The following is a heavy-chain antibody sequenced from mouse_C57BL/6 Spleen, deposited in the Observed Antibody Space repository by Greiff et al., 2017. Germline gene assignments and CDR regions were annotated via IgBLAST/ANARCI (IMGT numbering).Heavy chain of an antibody. CDR1: GYTFTDYY. J-gene: IGHJ2*01. D-gene: IGHD1-1*01. Sequence: EVQLQQSGPELVKPGASVKISCKASGYTFTDYYMNWVKQSHGKSLEWIGDINPNNGGTSYNQKFKGKATLTVDKSSSTAYMELRSLTSEDSAVYDCASTTVVAGDYWGQGTTLTVSS. CDR2: INPNNGGT. CDR3: ASTTVVAGDY. V-gene: IGHV1-26*01.